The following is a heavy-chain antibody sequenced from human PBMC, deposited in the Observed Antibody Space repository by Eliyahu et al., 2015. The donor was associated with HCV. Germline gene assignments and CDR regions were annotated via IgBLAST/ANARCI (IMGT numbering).Heavy chain of an antibody. CDR1: GASIXNXX. V-gene: IGHV4-59*01. CDR3: ASGGGGIAVAGTGGWFDP. CDR2: XHYSGST. D-gene: IGHD6-19*01. J-gene: IGHJ5*02. Sequence: QVQLQESGPGLVQPSETLSLTCTVSGASIXNXXWXWIRQPPGKGLEWIGXXHYSGSTNYNPSXNSLKSRVTISIDTSKNQFSLKLKSVTAADTAVYYCASGGGGIAVAGTGGWFDPWGQGTVVTVSS.